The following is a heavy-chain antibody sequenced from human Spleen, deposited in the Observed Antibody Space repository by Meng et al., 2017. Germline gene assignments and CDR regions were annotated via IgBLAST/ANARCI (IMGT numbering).Heavy chain of an antibody. CDR1: GITVSSNY. CDR2: IYSGGST. V-gene: IGHV3-53*04. D-gene: IGHD3-22*01. CDR3: AKDVSYYDSSGRHNYFDY. J-gene: IGHJ4*02. Sequence: GESLKISCAASGITVSSNYMSWVRQAPGKGLGWGSVIYSGGSTYYADAVKGRFTISRHNNKNTLYLQMNSMRAEDTAVYYCAKDVSYYDSSGRHNYFDYWGQGTLVTVSS.